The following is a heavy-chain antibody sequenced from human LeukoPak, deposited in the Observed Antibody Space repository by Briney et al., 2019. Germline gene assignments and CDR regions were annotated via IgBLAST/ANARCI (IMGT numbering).Heavy chain of an antibody. CDR3: AREGGVGPTAPPDYYSYQMDV. CDR1: GYTFISYG. CDR2: ISPYTTKT. D-gene: IGHD1-26*01. V-gene: IGHV1-18*01. J-gene: IGHJ6*03. Sequence: ASVKVSCKDSGYTFISYGITWVRQAPGQGLEWMGWISPYTTKTNYAQSLQGRVTMTTDTSTGTAYMELRSLRSDDTAVYYCAREGGVGPTAPPDYYSYQMDVWGKGTTVTVSS.